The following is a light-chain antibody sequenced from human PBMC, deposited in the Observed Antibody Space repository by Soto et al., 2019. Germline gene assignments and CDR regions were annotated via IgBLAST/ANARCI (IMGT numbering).Light chain of an antibody. CDR2: RDR. CDR3: QVWDSTTVV. CDR1: NVGSKN. J-gene: IGLJ3*02. Sequence: SYELTQPLSVSVAPGQTARITCAGNNVGSKNVDWYQQKPGQAPVLVIYRDRNRPSGIPERLSGSNSGNTATLTISGAQAADEADYYCQVWDSTTVVFGGGTKLTVL. V-gene: IGLV3-9*01.